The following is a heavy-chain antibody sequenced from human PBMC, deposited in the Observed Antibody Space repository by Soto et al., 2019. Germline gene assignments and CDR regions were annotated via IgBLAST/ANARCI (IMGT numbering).Heavy chain of an antibody. V-gene: IGHV3-33*01. CDR3: ARDGYYYDSSGYYCDY. CDR2: IWYDGSNK. J-gene: IGHJ4*02. Sequence: PGGSLRLSCAASGFTFSSYGMHWVRQAPGKGLEWVAVIWYDGSNKYYADSVKGRFTISRDNSKNTLYLQMNSPRAEDTAVYYCARDGYYYDSSGYYCDYWGQGTLVTVS. D-gene: IGHD3-22*01. CDR1: GFTFSSYG.